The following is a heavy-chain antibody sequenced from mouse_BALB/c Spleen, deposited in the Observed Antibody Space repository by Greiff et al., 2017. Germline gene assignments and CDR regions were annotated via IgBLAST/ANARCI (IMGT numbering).Heavy chain of an antibody. CDR1: GYTFTSYW. J-gene: IGHJ2*01. V-gene: IGHV1S132*01. Sequence: QVQLQQSGAELVKPGASVKLSCKTSGYTFTSYWIQWVKQRPGRGLGWIGEIFPGTGTTYYNEKFKGKATLTIDTSSSTAYMQLSSLTSEDSAVYFCALYGNYEDYFDYWGQGTTLTVSS. CDR3: ALYGNYEDYFDY. CDR2: IFPGTGTT. D-gene: IGHD2-1*01.